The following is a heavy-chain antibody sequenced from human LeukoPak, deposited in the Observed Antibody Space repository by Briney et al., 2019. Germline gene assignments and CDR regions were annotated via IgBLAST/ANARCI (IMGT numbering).Heavy chain of an antibody. D-gene: IGHD3-22*01. Sequence: ASVKVSCKASGHTFTSYGISWVRQAPGQGLEWMGWISAYNGNTNYAQKLQGRVTMTTDTSTSTAYMELRSLRSDDTAVYYCARGLDYYDSSGYYSTNWFDPWGQGTLVTVSS. CDR1: GHTFTSYG. J-gene: IGHJ5*02. CDR3: ARGLDYYDSSGYYSTNWFDP. V-gene: IGHV1-18*01. CDR2: ISAYNGNT.